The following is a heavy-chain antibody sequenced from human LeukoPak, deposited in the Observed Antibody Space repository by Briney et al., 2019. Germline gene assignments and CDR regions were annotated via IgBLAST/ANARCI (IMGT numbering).Heavy chain of an antibody. CDR1: GASISGSSYY. CDR2: IYHTGST. D-gene: IGHD5-18*01. V-gene: IGHV4-39*07. Sequence: SETLSLTCTVSGASISGSSYYWGWIRQPPGKGLELIGIIYHTGSTYYNPSLKSRVTISVDTSKNQFSLKLSSVTAADTAVYYCARLADTAMVMDYWGQGTLVTVSS. CDR3: ARLADTAMVMDY. J-gene: IGHJ4*02.